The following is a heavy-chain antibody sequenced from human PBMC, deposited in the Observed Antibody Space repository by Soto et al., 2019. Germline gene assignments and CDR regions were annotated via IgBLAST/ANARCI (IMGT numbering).Heavy chain of an antibody. Sequence: QAQLVESGGGVVQPGRSLRLSCTASVITLNNFGIHWVRQAPGKGLEWVAVISHDGSSKYYADSVKGRFTISRDNSKNTLYLQMNSLKTDDTAVYYCAKGCGRGYDLCYSWGQGTLVIVSS. J-gene: IGHJ4*02. CDR2: ISHDGSSK. V-gene: IGHV3-30*18. D-gene: IGHD5-12*01. CDR3: AKGCGRGYDLCYS. CDR1: VITLNNFG.